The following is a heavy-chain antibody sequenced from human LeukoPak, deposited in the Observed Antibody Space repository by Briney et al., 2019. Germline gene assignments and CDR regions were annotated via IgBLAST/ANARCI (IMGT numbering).Heavy chain of an antibody. CDR3: AKDPYGDYLTGLTTFDY. Sequence: GGSLRLSCAASGFAFDDYAMHWVRQAPGTGLEWVSLISGDGGSTYYADSVKGRLTISRDNSKNTLYLQMNSLRAEDTAVYYCAKDPYGDYLTGLTTFDYWGQGTLVTVSS. J-gene: IGHJ4*02. D-gene: IGHD4-17*01. V-gene: IGHV3-43*02. CDR1: GFAFDDYA. CDR2: ISGDGGST.